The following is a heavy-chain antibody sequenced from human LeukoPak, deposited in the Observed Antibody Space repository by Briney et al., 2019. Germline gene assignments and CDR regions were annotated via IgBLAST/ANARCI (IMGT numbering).Heavy chain of an antibody. J-gene: IGHJ4*02. CDR3: ARSPLWFGELYSDY. CDR2: INPNSGGT. V-gene: IGHV1-2*02. Sequence: ASVKVSCKASGYTFTGYYMHWVRQAPGQGLEWMGWINPNSGGTNYAQKFQGRVTMTRDTSISTAYMELSRLRSDDTAVYYCARSPLWFGELYSDYWGRGTLVTVSS. CDR1: GYTFTGYY. D-gene: IGHD3-10*01.